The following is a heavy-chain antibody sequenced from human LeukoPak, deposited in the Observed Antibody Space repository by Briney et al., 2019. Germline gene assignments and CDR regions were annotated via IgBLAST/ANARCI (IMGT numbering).Heavy chain of an antibody. CDR1: GFTFSNHA. CDR2: ISANGVDT. V-gene: IGHV3-23*01. CDR3: AKDVWWSVS. J-gene: IGHJ5*02. D-gene: IGHD2-8*02. Sequence: GGSQRLFCVASGFTFSNHAMTWVRQAPGKGLEWVSAISANGVDTFYAPSVKGRFTISRDNSKNTLYLQINSLRAEDTAIYYCAKDVWWSVSWGQGTLVTVSS.